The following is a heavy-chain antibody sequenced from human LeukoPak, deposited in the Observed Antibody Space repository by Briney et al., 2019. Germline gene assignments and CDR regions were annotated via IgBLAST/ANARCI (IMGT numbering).Heavy chain of an antibody. CDR1: GYTFTSYG. D-gene: IGHD1-26*01. CDR2: ISAYNGNT. J-gene: IGHJ6*03. Sequence: ASVKVSCKASGYTFTSYGISWVRQAPGQGLEWMGWISAYNGNTNYAQKLQGRVTMTTDTSTSTAYMELRSLRSDDTAVYYCARDAGLVYLTRWEYYYYMDVWGKGTTVTVSS. V-gene: IGHV1-18*01. CDR3: ARDAGLVYLTRWEYYYYMDV.